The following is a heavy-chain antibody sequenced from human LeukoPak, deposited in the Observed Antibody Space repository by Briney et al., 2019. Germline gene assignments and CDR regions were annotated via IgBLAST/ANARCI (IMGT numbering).Heavy chain of an antibody. V-gene: IGHV4-30-4*08. CDR3: ARNSITIFGVPGGWFDP. CDR1: CGSISSGDYY. Sequence: SQTLSLTCTVSCGSISSGDYYWSWIRQPPGKGLEWIGYIYYSGSTYYNPSLKSRVTISVDTSKNQFSLKLSSVTAADTAVYYCARNSITIFGVPGGWFDPWGQGTLVTVSS. J-gene: IGHJ5*02. CDR2: IYYSGST. D-gene: IGHD3-3*01.